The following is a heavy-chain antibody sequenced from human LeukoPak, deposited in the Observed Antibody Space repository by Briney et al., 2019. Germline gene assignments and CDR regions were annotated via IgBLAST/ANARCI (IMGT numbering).Heavy chain of an antibody. V-gene: IGHV4-61*10. CDR3: ARDSYGYGFDY. CDR2: IYYSGST. J-gene: IGHJ4*02. Sequence: SETLSLTCTVSGGSISSRSYYWSWIRQPAGKGLEWIGYIYYSGSTNYNPSLKSRVTISVDTYKNQFSLKLSSVTAADTAVYYCARDSYGYGFDYWGQGTLVTVSS. D-gene: IGHD5-18*01. CDR1: GGSISSRSYY.